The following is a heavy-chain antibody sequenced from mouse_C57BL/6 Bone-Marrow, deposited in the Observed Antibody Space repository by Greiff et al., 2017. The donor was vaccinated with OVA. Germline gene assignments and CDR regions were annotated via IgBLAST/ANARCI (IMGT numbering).Heavy chain of an antibody. D-gene: IGHD1-1*01. CDR3: ARTPSAVVVTGDY. Sequence: VQLQQPGAELVKPGASVKLSCKASGYTFTSYWMHWVKQRPGQGLEWIGTIHPNSGSTNYTEKFKSKATLTVDKSSSTAYMQLSSLTSEDSAVDYCARTPSAVVVTGDYWGQGTTLTVSS. CDR1: GYTFTSYW. CDR2: IHPNSGST. J-gene: IGHJ2*01. V-gene: IGHV1-64*01.